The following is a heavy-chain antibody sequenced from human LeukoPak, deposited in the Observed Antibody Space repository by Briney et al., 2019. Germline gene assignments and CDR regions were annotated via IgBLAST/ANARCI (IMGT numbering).Heavy chain of an antibody. V-gene: IGHV4-59*01. CDR1: GASISSYY. J-gene: IGHJ3*02. Sequence: SETLSLTCTVSGASISSYYWSWIRQPPGKGLEWIGHIYYSGSTNYNPSLKSRVTISVDTSKNQFSLKLSSMTAADTAMYYCARDRGSYYAFDIWGQGTMVTGSS. CDR2: IYYSGST. D-gene: IGHD1-1*01. CDR3: ARDRGSYYAFDI.